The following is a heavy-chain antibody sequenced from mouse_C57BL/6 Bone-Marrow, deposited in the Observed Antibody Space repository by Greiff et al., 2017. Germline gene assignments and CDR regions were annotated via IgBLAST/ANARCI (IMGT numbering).Heavy chain of an antibody. CDR3: ARSTFYYGSSYGV. CDR1: GYSFTGYY. J-gene: IGHJ1*03. CDR2: INPSTGGT. Sequence: VQLQQSGPELVKPGASVKISCKASGYSFTGYYMNWVKQSPEKSLEWIGEINPSTGGTTYNQKFKAKATLTVDKSSSTASMQLKSLTSEDSAVYYCARSTFYYGSSYGVWGTGTTVTVSS. V-gene: IGHV1-42*01. D-gene: IGHD1-1*01.